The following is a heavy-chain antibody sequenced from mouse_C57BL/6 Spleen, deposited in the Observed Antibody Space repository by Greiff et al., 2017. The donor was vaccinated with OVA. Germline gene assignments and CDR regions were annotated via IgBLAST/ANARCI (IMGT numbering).Heavy chain of an antibody. CDR1: GYTFTSYW. Sequence: QVQLKQPGAELVKPGASVKLSCKASGYTFTSYWMHWVKQRPGQGLEWIGMIHPNSGSTNYNEKFKSKATLTVDKSSSTAYMQLSSLTSEDSAVYYCARHGSSQGENYWGQGTTLTVSS. J-gene: IGHJ2*01. V-gene: IGHV1-64*01. CDR2: IHPNSGST. CDR3: ARHGSSQGENY. D-gene: IGHD1-1*01.